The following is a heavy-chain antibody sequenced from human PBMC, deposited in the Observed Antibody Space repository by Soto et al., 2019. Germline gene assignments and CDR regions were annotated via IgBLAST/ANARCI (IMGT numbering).Heavy chain of an antibody. D-gene: IGHD6-19*01. CDR3: ARDPSPYTSGWYGVDF. CDR1: GFMFSAYA. Sequence: QVQLVESGGGVVQPGRSLRLSCAASGFMFSAYAMLWVRQAPGKALEWVAAISYDGTNKYYADSVKGRFTISRDNSKNTLFLQMNRLRAEATAVYYCARDPSPYTSGWYGVDFWGHGTLVTVSS. J-gene: IGHJ4*01. CDR2: ISYDGTNK. V-gene: IGHV3-30*04.